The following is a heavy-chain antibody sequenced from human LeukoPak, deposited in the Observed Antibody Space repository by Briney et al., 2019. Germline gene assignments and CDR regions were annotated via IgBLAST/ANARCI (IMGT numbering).Heavy chain of an antibody. V-gene: IGHV4-39*07. D-gene: IGHD4-17*01. Sequence: PSQTLSLTCTVSGGSINSGSYYWSWIRQPPGKGLEWIGEINHSGSTNYNPSLKSRVTISVDTSKNQFSLKLSSVTAADTAVYYCARGRGTVTTVWFDYWGQGTLVTVSS. J-gene: IGHJ4*02. CDR2: INHSGST. CDR1: GGSINSGSYY. CDR3: ARGRGTVTTVWFDY.